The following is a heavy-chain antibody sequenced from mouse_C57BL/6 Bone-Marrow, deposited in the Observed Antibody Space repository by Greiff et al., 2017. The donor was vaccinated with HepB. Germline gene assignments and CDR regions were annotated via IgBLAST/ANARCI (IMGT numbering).Heavy chain of an antibody. CDR1: GYTFTSYW. Sequence: QVQLQQSGAELVKPGASVKLSCKASGYTFTSYWMHWVKQRPGQGLEWIGYINPSSGYTKYNQKFKDKATLTADKSSSTDYMQLSSLTYEDSAVYYCARWRSARDYYAMDYWGQGTSVTVSS. CDR3: ARWRSARDYYAMDY. V-gene: IGHV1-7*01. D-gene: IGHD3-2*02. CDR2: INPSSGYT. J-gene: IGHJ4*01.